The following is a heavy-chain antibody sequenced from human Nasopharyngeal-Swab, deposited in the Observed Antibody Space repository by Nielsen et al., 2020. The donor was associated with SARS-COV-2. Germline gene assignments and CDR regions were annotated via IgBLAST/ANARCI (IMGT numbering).Heavy chain of an antibody. V-gene: IGHV1-69*01. CDR3: ARGGITIFGVVSNLDY. D-gene: IGHD3-3*01. CDR2: IIPIFGTA. J-gene: IGHJ4*02. Sequence: WACLATGYGLEWMGGIIPIFGTANYAQKFQGRVTITADESTSTAYMELSSLRSEDTAVYYCARGGITIFGVVSNLDYWGQGTLVTVSS.